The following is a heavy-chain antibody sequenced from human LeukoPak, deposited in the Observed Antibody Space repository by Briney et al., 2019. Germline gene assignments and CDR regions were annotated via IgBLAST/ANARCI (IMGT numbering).Heavy chain of an antibody. V-gene: IGHV3-64*01. Sequence: GGSLRLSCAASGSTFSSYAMHWVRQAPGKGLEYVSAISSNGGSTYYANSVKGRFTISRDNSKNTLYLQMGSLRAEDMAVYYCARGGLLPFDYWGQGTLVTVSS. CDR1: GSTFSSYA. CDR2: ISSNGGST. D-gene: IGHD2-15*01. CDR3: ARGGLLPFDY. J-gene: IGHJ4*02.